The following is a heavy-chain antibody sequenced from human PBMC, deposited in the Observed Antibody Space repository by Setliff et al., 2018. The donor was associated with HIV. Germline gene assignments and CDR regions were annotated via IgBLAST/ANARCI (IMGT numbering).Heavy chain of an antibody. J-gene: IGHJ3*02. Sequence: GESLTLSCKGSGYSFTSYWISWVRQMPGKGLEWMGIIYPGDSDTRYSPSFQGQVTISADKSISTAYLQWSSLKASDTAMYYCARQVPAAIGAFDIWGQGTRVTVSS. V-gene: IGHV5-51*01. CDR1: GYSFTSYW. CDR2: IYPGDSDT. CDR3: ARQVPAAIGAFDI. D-gene: IGHD2-2*02.